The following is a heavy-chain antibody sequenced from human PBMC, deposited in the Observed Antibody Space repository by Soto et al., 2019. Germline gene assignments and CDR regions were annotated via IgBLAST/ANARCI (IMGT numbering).Heavy chain of an antibody. Sequence: PXGSLRLNCAASRFTFSNYEMDWVRQAPGKGLEWVTVISYDGSNKYYADSVKGRFTISRDNSKNTLYLQMNSLRPDDTAVYYCAKDSGQLPSYFDDWGQGTLVTVSS. J-gene: IGHJ4*02. CDR2: ISYDGSNK. V-gene: IGHV3-30*18. CDR1: RFTFSNYE. D-gene: IGHD2-2*01. CDR3: AKDSGQLPSYFDD.